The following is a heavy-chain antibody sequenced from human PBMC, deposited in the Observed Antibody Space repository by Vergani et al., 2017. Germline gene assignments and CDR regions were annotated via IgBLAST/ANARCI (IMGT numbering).Heavy chain of an antibody. Sequence: QMQLVQSGPEVKKPGTSVKVSCKASGFTFTSSAVQWVRQARGQRLEWIGWIVVGSGNTNYAQTFQERVTITRDMSTSTAYMELSSLRSEDTAVYYCAAEGNYYGSSDEPEDYYYMDVWGKGTTVTVSS. D-gene: IGHD3-10*01. J-gene: IGHJ6*03. V-gene: IGHV1-58*01. CDR1: GFTFTSSA. CDR2: IVVGSGNT. CDR3: AAEGNYYGSSDEPEDYYYMDV.